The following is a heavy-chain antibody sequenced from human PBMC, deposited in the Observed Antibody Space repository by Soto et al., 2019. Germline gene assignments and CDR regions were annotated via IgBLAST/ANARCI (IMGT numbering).Heavy chain of an antibody. CDR2: VTGGGDTT. V-gene: IGHV3-23*01. D-gene: IGHD1-1*01. CDR1: GFTFINYA. Sequence: LRLSCTGSGFTFINYAMSWDHQAPGKGLECVSSVTGGGDTTYSADSVKGRFTISRDNSKNTLYLQMNSLRAEDTAVYYCARDGKNYYGKDVWGQGTTVTVS. J-gene: IGHJ6*02. CDR3: ARDGKNYYGKDV.